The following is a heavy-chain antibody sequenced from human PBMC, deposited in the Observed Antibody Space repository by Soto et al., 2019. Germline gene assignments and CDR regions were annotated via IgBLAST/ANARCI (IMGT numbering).Heavy chain of an antibody. CDR2: IYPDDSDT. CDR1: GYTFTTYR. CDR3: VRPDSSGYYVY. D-gene: IGHD3-22*01. Sequence: GESLKISCEASGYTFTTYRTGWVRQMPGTGPERMAIIYPDDSDTRYSPTFPGPVTISADKSLSTTYLQWSHLKPSHLALSSCVRPDSSGYYVYWGQGTLVTVSS. V-gene: IGHV5-51*01. J-gene: IGHJ4*02.